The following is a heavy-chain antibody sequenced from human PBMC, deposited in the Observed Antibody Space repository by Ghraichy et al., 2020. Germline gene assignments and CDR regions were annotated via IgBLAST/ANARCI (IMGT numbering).Heavy chain of an antibody. CDR2: ISNSGNT. D-gene: IGHD5-18*01. CDR1: GGSITSNHYY. V-gene: IGHV4-39*01. Sequence: SETLSLTCTVSGGSITSNHYYWGWIRQPPGKGLEWIGSISNSGNTFYNPSLKSRVTISGDTPKNQFSLTLTSVTAADTAVYYCARHSDTGYGDDAFHIWGPGTMVTVSA. CDR3: ARHSDTGYGDDAFHI. J-gene: IGHJ3*02.